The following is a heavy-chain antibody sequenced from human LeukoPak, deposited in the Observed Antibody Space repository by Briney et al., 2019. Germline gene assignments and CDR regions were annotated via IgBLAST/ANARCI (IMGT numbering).Heavy chain of an antibody. Sequence: SVKVSCKASGGTFSSYAISWVRQAPGQGLEWMGGIIPIFGTANYAQKFQGRVTITTDESTSTAYMELSSLRSEDTAVYYCASGGPGGCSGGSCYGVFSENAYYMDVWGKGTTVTVSS. CDR2: IIPIFGTA. J-gene: IGHJ6*03. V-gene: IGHV1-69*05. CDR3: ASGGPGGCSGGSCYGVFSENAYYMDV. CDR1: GGTFSSYA. D-gene: IGHD2-15*01.